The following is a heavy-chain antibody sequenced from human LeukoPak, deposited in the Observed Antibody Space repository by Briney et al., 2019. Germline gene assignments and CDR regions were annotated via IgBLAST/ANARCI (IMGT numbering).Heavy chain of an antibody. CDR3: ASLPGDTAMGVDAFDI. J-gene: IGHJ3*02. CDR2: IYTSGST. D-gene: IGHD5-18*01. V-gene: IGHV4-4*07. CDR1: GGSISSYY. Sequence: SETLSLTCTVSGGSISSYYWSWIRQPAGKGLEWIGRIYTSGSTNYNPSLKSRVTMSVDTSRNQFSLKLSSVTAADTAVYYCASLPGDTAMGVDAFDIWGQGTMVTVSS.